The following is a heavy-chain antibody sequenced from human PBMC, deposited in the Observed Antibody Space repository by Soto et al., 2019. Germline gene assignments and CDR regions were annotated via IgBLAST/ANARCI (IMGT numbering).Heavy chain of an antibody. D-gene: IGHD3-3*01. CDR2: MNPNSGNT. Sequence: ASVKVSCKASGYTFTSYDINWVRQATGQGLEWMGWMNPNSGNTGYAQKFQGRVTMTRNTSISTAYMELSSLRSEDTAVYYCGLTPKVTSFGVVIEGYYYMDVWGKATTVTVSS. J-gene: IGHJ6*03. CDR1: GYTFTSYD. V-gene: IGHV1-8*01. CDR3: GLTPKVTSFGVVIEGYYYMDV.